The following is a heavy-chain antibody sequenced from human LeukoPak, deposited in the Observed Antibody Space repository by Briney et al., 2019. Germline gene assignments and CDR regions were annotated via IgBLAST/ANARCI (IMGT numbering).Heavy chain of an antibody. D-gene: IGHD2-15*01. J-gene: IGHJ6*02. CDR3: ARDGCGGSCYYYYGMDV. CDR2: IKQDGSEK. CDR1: GFTFSSYW. Sequence: GGSLRLSRAASGFTFSSYWMSWVRQAPGKGLEWVANIKQDGSEKYYVDSVKGRFTISRDNAKNSLYLQMNSLRAEDTAVYYCARDGCGGSCYYYYGMDVWGQGTTVTVSS. V-gene: IGHV3-7*04.